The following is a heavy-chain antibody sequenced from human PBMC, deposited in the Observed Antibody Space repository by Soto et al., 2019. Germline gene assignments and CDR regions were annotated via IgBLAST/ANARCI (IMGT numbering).Heavy chain of an antibody. Sequence: SQTHPLTYTVSGGNIRNGGYYWSWIRQHPGKGLEWIGYIYYSGSTYYNPSLKSRVTISVDTSKNQFSLKLSSVTAADTAVYYCAGQGLKRAFDIWGQGTMVTVSS. V-gene: IGHV4-31*03. CDR3: AGQGLKRAFDI. CDR2: IYYSGST. CDR1: GGNIRNGGYY. J-gene: IGHJ3*02.